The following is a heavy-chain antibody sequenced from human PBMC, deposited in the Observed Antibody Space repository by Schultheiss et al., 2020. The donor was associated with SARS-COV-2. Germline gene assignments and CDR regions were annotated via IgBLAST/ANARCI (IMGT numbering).Heavy chain of an antibody. D-gene: IGHD1-14*01. CDR2: IYYSGST. CDR3: ARLGSGLDY. Sequence: SETLSLTCAVYGGSFSGYYWSWIRQPPGKGLEWIGYIYYSGSTYYNPSLKSRVTISVDTSKNQFSLKLSSVTAADTAVYYCARLGSGLDYWGQGTLVTVSS. CDR1: GGSFSGYY. V-gene: IGHV4-34*01. J-gene: IGHJ4*02.